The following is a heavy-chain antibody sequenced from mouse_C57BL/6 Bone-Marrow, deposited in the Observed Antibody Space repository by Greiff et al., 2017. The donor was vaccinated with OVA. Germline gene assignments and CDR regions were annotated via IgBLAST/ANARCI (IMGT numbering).Heavy chain of an antibody. Sequence: QVQLQQPGAELVRPGSSVKLSCKASGYTFTSYWMDWVKQRPGQGLEWIGMIHPNSGSTNYNEKFKSKATLTVDKSSSTAYMQLSSLTSEDSAVYYCASLRLFDYWGQGTTLTVSS. V-gene: IGHV1-64*01. CDR3: ASLRLFDY. J-gene: IGHJ2*01. CDR1: GYTFTSYW. CDR2: IHPNSGST. D-gene: IGHD1-2*01.